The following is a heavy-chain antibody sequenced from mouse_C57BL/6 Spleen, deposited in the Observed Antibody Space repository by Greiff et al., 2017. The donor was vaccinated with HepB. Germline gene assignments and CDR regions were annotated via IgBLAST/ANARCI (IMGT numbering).Heavy chain of an antibody. D-gene: IGHD4-1*01. CDR3: ARMGRNYFDY. V-gene: IGHV1-59*01. CDR1: GYTFTSYW. Sequence: VQLQQPGAELVRPGTSVKLSCKASGYTFTSYWMHWVKQRPGQGLEWIGVIDPSDSYTNYNQKFKGKATLTVDPSSSTAYMQLSSLTSEDSAVYYCARMGRNYFDYWGEGTTLTVSS. J-gene: IGHJ2*01. CDR2: IDPSDSYT.